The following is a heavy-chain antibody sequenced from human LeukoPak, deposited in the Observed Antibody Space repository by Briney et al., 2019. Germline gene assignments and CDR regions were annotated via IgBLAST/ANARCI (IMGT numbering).Heavy chain of an antibody. CDR2: ISGSGGST. V-gene: IGHV3-23*01. J-gene: IGHJ4*02. Sequence: PGGSLRLSCAASGFTFSSYAMSWVRQAPGKGLEWVSAISGSGGSTYYADSVKGRFTISRDNSKNTLYLQMNSPRAEDTAVYYCAKLGGFGDFLFDYWGQGTLVTVSS. D-gene: IGHD3-10*01. CDR1: GFTFSSYA. CDR3: AKLGGFGDFLFDY.